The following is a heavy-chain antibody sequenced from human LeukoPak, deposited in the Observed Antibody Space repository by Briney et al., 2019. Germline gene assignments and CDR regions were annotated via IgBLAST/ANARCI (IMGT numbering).Heavy chain of an antibody. Sequence: GGSLRLSCAASGFTFSSYAMSWVRQAPGKGLEWVSAISGSGGSTYYADSVKGRFTISRDNSKNTLYLQMNSLRAEDTAVYYCAKDLEGIALWFGETSGGAFDIWGQGTMVTVSS. V-gene: IGHV3-23*01. CDR3: AKDLEGIALWFGETSGGAFDI. CDR2: ISGSGGST. CDR1: GFTFSSYA. J-gene: IGHJ3*02. D-gene: IGHD3-10*01.